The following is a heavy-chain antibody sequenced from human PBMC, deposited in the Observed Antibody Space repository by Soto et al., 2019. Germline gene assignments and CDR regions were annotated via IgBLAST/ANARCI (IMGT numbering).Heavy chain of an antibody. CDR2: IYYSGST. J-gene: IGHJ5*02. D-gene: IGHD3-3*01. CDR3: ARALLRENWFDP. CDR1: GGSISSGVYY. V-gene: IGHV4-31*03. Sequence: SETLSLTCTVSGGSISSGVYYWSWIGQHPGKGLEWIGYIYYSGSTYYNPSLKSRVTISVDTSKNQFSLKLSSVTAADTAVYYCARALLRENWFDPWGQGTLVTVSS.